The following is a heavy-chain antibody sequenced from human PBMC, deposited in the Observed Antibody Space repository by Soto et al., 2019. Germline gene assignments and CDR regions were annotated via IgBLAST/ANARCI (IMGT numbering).Heavy chain of an antibody. J-gene: IGHJ3*02. CDR3: ARAEDEDIVATSHAFDI. D-gene: IGHD5-12*01. V-gene: IGHV1-46*01. Sequence: ASVKVSCKASGYTFTSYYMHWVRQAPGQGLEWMGIINPSGGSTSYAQKFQGRVTMTRDTSTSTVYMELSSLRSEDTAVYYCARAEDEDIVATSHAFDIWGQGTMVTVSS. CDR2: INPSGGST. CDR1: GYTFTSYY.